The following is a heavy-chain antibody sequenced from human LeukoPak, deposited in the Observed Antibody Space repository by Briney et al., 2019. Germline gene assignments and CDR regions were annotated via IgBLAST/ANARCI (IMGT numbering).Heavy chain of an antibody. CDR3: AIGAAAGNFDY. V-gene: IGHV1-3*01. D-gene: IGHD6-13*01. CDR2: INAGNGNT. CDR1: GYTYTSYA. J-gene: IGHJ4*02. Sequence: ASVKVSCKASGYTYTSYAMHWVRQAPGQRLEWMGWINAGNGNTKYSQKFQGRVTITRDTSASTAYMELSSLRSEDTAVYYCAIGAAAGNFDYWGQGTLVTVSS.